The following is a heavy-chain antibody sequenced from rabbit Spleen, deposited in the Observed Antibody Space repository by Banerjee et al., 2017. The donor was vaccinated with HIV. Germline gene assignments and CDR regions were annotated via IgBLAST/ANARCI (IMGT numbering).Heavy chain of an antibody. CDR3: ARDAGRGDYIDGVFNL. J-gene: IGHJ4*01. D-gene: IGHD8-1*01. V-gene: IGHV1S45*01. Sequence: QEQLEESGGGLVKPEGSLTLTCKASGFSFSDRDVMCWVRQAPGKGLEWIACIYTGSSGNTYYASWAKGRFTISKTSSTTVTLQMTSLTDADTATYFCARDAGRGDYIDGVFNLWGQGTLVTVS. CDR2: IYTGSSGNT. CDR1: GFSFSDRDV.